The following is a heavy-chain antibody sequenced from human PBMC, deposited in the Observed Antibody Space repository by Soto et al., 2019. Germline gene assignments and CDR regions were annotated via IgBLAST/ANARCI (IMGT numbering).Heavy chain of an antibody. CDR1: GGTFSSYT. Sequence: QVQLVQSGAEVKKPGSSVKVSCKASGGTFSSYTISWVRQAPGQGLEWMGRIIPILGIANYAQKFQGRVTITADKSTSTAYMELSSLRSEDTAVYYCAGGGRNYPAYYYYGMDVWGQGTTVTVSS. CDR2: IIPILGIA. V-gene: IGHV1-69*02. J-gene: IGHJ6*02. CDR3: AGGGRNYPAYYYYGMDV. D-gene: IGHD1-26*01.